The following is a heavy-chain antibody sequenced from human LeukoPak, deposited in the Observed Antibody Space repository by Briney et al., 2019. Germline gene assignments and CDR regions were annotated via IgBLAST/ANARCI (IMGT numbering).Heavy chain of an antibody. V-gene: IGHV3-30*04. J-gene: IGHJ4*02. CDR3: AKGSSGWHGRQAN. D-gene: IGHD6-19*01. CDR1: GFTFSSYV. CDR2: ISYDGSNE. Sequence: PGGSLRLSCAASGFTFSSYVMHWVRQAPGKGLEWVAIISYDGSNEYYADSVKGRFTISRDNSKNTLYLQMNSLRAEDTAVYYCAKGSSGWHGRQANWGQGTLVTVSS.